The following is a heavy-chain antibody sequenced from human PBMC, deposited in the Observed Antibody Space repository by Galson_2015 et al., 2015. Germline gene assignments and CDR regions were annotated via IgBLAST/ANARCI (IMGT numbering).Heavy chain of an antibody. CDR3: ARWGKRGAYSSSQNGEFYYYGMDV. D-gene: IGHD6-13*01. CDR1: GYSFTSYW. V-gene: IGHV5-51*01. CDR2: IYPGDSDT. Sequence: QSGAEVKKPGESLTISCTGSGYSFTSYWIGWVRQMPGKGLEWMGIIYPGDSDTRYSPSFQGRVTISADKSISTAYLQWSSLKASDTAMYYCARWGKRGAYSSSQNGEFYYYGMDVWGQGTTVTVSS. J-gene: IGHJ6*02.